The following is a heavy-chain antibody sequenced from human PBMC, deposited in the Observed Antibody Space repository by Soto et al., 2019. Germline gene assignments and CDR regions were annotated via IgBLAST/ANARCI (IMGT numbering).Heavy chain of an antibody. CDR2: ISHSGST. J-gene: IGHJ5*02. V-gene: IGHV4-4*02. CDR3: ARDLGEYVVRGALVP. CDR1: GGSISRSNW. D-gene: IGHD3-16*01. Sequence: QVQLQESGPGLVKPSGTLSLTCAVSGGSISRSNWWSWVRQPPGKGLEWIGEISHSGSTNYNPSLKSRVTISVDKSKNLSSLKLTSVTAADTAVYYCARDLGEYVVRGALVPWGQGTLVSVSS.